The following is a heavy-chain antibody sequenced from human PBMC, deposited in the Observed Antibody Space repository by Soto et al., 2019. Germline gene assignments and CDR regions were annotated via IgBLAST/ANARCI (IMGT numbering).Heavy chain of an antibody. V-gene: IGHV4-34*01. J-gene: IGHJ6*03. CDR3: ARGLILWFGELSRRGGYYYYMDV. CDR1: GGSLSGYQ. CDR2: INDSGNI. D-gene: IGHD3-10*01. Sequence: QVQLQQWGAGLLKPSETLSLTCAVYGGSLSGYQWTWIRQTPGKGLEWIGEINDSGNINYNPSLTSRVTIVLDTPRKQISPKLSSVTAADSAVYYCARGLILWFGELSRRGGYYYYMDVWGKGTTVTVSS.